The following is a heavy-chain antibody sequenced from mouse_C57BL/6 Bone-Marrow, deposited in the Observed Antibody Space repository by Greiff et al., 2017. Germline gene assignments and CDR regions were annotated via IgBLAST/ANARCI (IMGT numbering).Heavy chain of an antibody. J-gene: IGHJ2*01. Sequence: EVQLQQSGPELVKPGASVKISCKASGYSFTGYYMNWVKQSPEKSLEWIGEINPSTGGTTYNQKFKAKATLTVDKSSSTAYMQLKSLTSEDSAVYYCARLGSNYVFDYWGQGTTLTVAS. D-gene: IGHD2-5*01. CDR2: INPSTGGT. V-gene: IGHV1-42*01. CDR1: GYSFTGYY. CDR3: ARLGSNYVFDY.